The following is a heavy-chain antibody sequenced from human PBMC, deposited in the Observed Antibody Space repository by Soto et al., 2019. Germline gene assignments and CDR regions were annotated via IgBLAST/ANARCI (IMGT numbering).Heavy chain of an antibody. D-gene: IGHD3-10*01. J-gene: IGHJ6*04. CDR3: ATGLGSGSYSPDV. CDR2: IYYDGRET. V-gene: IGHV3-33*03. Sequence: GGSLRLSCAASGFTFSSYGMHWVRQAPGKGLEWVAVIYYDGRETYHAESVKGRFTISRDNSKNTLYLQMNSLRVEDTAVYFCATGLGSGSYSPDVWGRGTTVTVSS. CDR1: GFTFSSYG.